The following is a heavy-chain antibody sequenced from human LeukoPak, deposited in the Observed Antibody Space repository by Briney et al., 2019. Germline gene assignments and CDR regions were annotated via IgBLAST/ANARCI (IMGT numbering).Heavy chain of an antibody. CDR1: GFTFSSYW. Sequence: GGSLRLSCAASGFTFSSYWMNWVRQAPGKGLEWVANIKQDGSEKYYVDSVRGRFTISRDNAKNSLYLQMNSLRAEDTAVYYCARERGVYSYGDYWGQGTLVTVSS. CDR3: ARERGVYSYGDY. J-gene: IGHJ4*02. CDR2: IKQDGSEK. V-gene: IGHV3-7*01. D-gene: IGHD5-18*01.